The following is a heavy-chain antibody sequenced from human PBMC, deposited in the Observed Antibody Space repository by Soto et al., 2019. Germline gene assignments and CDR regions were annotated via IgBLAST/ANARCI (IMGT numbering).Heavy chain of an antibody. J-gene: IGHJ6*02. CDR1: GDSVGNGPYY. D-gene: IGHD1-26*01. Sequence: QVRLQESGPGLVKPSETLSLSCLVSGDSVGNGPYYGSWIRQSPGEGLEWIAYIYYSGSTNVNPSLESRVNISIDMSKNQFFLELRSVTAADAAVYFCARVGSSCHSGGCYYYYGLGVWGQGTTVAISS. CDR3: ARVGSSCHSGGCYYYYGLGV. CDR2: IYYSGST. V-gene: IGHV4-61*01.